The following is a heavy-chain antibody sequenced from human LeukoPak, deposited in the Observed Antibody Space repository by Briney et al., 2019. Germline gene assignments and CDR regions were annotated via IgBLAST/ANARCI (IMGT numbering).Heavy chain of an antibody. V-gene: IGHV3-48*02. CDR1: GFTFSSYS. D-gene: IGHD6-6*01. Sequence: GGSLRLSCAASGFTFSSYSMNGVRQAPGKGLEWVSYICSSSSTKYFAASVKGRFTIPKNNVKNSLYLQLNSLRDEDTDVYYCARVPYRSSHTYYYYMDVWGKGTTVTVSS. CDR2: ICSSSSTK. CDR3: ARVPYRSSHTYYYYMDV. J-gene: IGHJ6*03.